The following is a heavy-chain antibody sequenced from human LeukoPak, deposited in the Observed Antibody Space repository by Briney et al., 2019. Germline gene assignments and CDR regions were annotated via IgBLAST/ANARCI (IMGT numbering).Heavy chain of an antibody. CDR3: ARDSGMVRGTVDY. D-gene: IGHD3-10*01. Sequence: ASVKVSCRSSGYTFTSYYMYWVRQAPGQGLEWMGIINPSGGSTSYAQKFQGRVTMTRDTSTSTVYMELSSLRSEDTAVYYCARDSGMVRGTVDYWGQGTLVTVSS. CDR1: GYTFTSYY. CDR2: INPSGGST. V-gene: IGHV1-46*01. J-gene: IGHJ4*02.